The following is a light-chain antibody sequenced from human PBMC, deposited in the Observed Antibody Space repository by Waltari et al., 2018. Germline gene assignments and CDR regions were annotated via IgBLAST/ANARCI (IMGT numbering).Light chain of an antibody. J-gene: IGLJ2*01. Sequence: QSALTQPPSASGSPGQSVPISCTGTSSDVGAYAFVPWYQHHPDKAPKLIIFEVNKWPSGVPDRFSGSKSGNTASLTVSGLQAEDEADYYCSSYAGTDNFVVFGGGTKLTVL. V-gene: IGLV2-8*01. CDR1: SSDVGAYAF. CDR3: SSYAGTDNFVV. CDR2: EVN.